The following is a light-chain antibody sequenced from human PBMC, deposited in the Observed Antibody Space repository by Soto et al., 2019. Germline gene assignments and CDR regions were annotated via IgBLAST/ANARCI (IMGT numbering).Light chain of an antibody. CDR3: MQALRTQWT. J-gene: IGKJ1*01. Sequence: DIVMTQSPLSLPVTPGEPASISCRSSHSLLHSNGYNYLDWYLQKPGQSPQLLIYLGSNRASGVPGRFSGSGSGTDFTLKISRVEAEDVGVYYCMQALRTQWTFGQGTKVDI. V-gene: IGKV2-28*01. CDR2: LGS. CDR1: HSLLHSNGYNY.